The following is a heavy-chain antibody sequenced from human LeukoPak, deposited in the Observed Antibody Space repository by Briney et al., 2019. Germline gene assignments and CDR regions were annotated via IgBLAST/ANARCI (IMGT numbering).Heavy chain of an antibody. CDR2: ISANDGYA. V-gene: IGHV1-18*01. CDR1: GYTFTNYG. CDR3: ARAPPGFPLGPGDY. J-gene: IGHJ4*02. D-gene: IGHD1-14*01. Sequence: ASVKVSCKTSGYTFTNYGITWVRQAPGQGLEWVGWISANDGYAKYAQKVQGRVTMTTDTPTSTAYMELRSLTSDDTAVYSCARAPPGFPLGPGDYWGQGTLVTVSA.